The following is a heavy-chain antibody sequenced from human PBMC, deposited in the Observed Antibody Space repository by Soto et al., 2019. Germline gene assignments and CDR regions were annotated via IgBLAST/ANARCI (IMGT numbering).Heavy chain of an antibody. D-gene: IGHD3-16*01. CDR3: ATKVINTPLGA. CDR1: GFTFSTYA. CDR2: ISATTGST. Sequence: EVQLLESGGGLVQPGGSLRLSCAASGFTFSTYAMSWVRQAPVKGLEWVSSISATTGSTYYAGSVKGRFTISRDNSKNMLYLQVDSGMAEDSAVYYCATKVINTPLGAWGQGTLVTVSS. J-gene: IGHJ4*02. V-gene: IGHV3-23*01.